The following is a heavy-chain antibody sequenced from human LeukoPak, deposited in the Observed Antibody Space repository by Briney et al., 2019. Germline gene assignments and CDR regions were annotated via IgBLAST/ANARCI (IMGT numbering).Heavy chain of an antibody. Sequence: GXSQRLSCAASGFTFDDYAMHWVRQAPGKGLEWVAFIRYDGSNKYYADSVKGRFTFSRDNSKNTLYLQMNSLRAEDTAVYYCVISGTTNYWGQGTLVTVSS. J-gene: IGHJ4*02. CDR1: GFTFDDYA. D-gene: IGHD1-7*01. V-gene: IGHV3-30*02. CDR3: VISGTTNY. CDR2: IRYDGSNK.